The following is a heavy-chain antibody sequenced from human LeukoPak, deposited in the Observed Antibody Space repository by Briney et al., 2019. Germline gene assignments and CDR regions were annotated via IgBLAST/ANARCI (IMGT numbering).Heavy chain of an antibody. CDR3: ARGLGGYSYGLYPPRFAP. Sequence: SETLSLTCTVSGGSISSYYWSWIRQPPGKGLEGSGYIYYSGSTNYNPSLKSRVTISVDTSKNQFSLKLSSVAAADTAVYYCARGLGGYSYGLYPPRFAPWGQGTLVTVSS. V-gene: IGHV4-59*01. D-gene: IGHD5-18*01. J-gene: IGHJ5*02. CDR1: GGSISSYY. CDR2: IYYSGST.